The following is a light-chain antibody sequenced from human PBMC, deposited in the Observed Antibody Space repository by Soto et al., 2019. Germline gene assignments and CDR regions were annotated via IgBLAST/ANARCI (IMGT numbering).Light chain of an antibody. CDR2: KAS. CDR3: QQYDSYPLT. Sequence: DIQMTQSPSTLSASVGDRVTITCRASQSVSSWLAWYQQRPGNAPNLLIYKASSLESGVPSRFSGSGSGTEFTLTVSSLQPDDFAPYYCQQYDSYPLTFGGGTKVEIK. J-gene: IGKJ4*01. CDR1: QSVSSW. V-gene: IGKV1-5*03.